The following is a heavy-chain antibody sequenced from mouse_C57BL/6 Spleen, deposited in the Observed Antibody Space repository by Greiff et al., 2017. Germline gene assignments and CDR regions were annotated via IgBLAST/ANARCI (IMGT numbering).Heavy chain of an antibody. CDR1: GYTFTSYW. CDR3: AREGRLGFAY. D-gene: IGHD4-1*01. CDR2: INPSSGYT. V-gene: IGHV1-7*01. Sequence: QVQLQQSGAELAKPGASVKLSCKASGYTFTSYWMHWVKQRPGQGLEWIGYINPSSGYTKYNQKFKDKATLTAVKSYSTAYMQLSSLTYEDSAVYYFAREGRLGFAYWGQGTLVTVSA. J-gene: IGHJ3*01.